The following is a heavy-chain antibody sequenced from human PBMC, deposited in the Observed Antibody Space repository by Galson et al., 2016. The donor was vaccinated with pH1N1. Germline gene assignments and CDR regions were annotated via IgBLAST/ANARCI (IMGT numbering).Heavy chain of an antibody. Sequence: SLRLSRAASGFSFSSSGMHWVRQAPGKSLKWVAFISYDGSHKYYAHSVKGRFTIARDNSKNTVDLQMNSMRAEDTAVYYCAKDWAESNGWYRRILDYWGQGTLVTVSS. J-gene: IGHJ4*02. CDR1: GFSFSSSG. CDR2: ISYDGSHK. D-gene: IGHD6-19*01. V-gene: IGHV3-30*18. CDR3: AKDWAESNGWYRRILDY.